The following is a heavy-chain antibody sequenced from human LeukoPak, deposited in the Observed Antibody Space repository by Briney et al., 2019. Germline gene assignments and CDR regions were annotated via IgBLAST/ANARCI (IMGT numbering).Heavy chain of an antibody. CDR3: ARVRGNGSKPNDY. J-gene: IGHJ4*02. D-gene: IGHD1-26*01. V-gene: IGHV3-30*03. Sequence: GGSLRLSCAASGFTFSSYGMHWVRQAPGKGLEWVAVISYDGSNKYYADSVKGRFTISRDNSKNTLYLQMNSLRAEDTAVYYCARVRGNGSKPNDYWGQGTLVTVSS. CDR2: ISYDGSNK. CDR1: GFTFSSYG.